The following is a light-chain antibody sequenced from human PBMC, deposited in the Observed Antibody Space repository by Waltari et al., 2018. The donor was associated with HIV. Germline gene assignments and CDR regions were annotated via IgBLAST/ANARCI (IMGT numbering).Light chain of an antibody. V-gene: IGLV1-40*01. CDR1: SSHIGAGFD. CDR3: QSYDSSLSAL. CDR2: SNS. Sequence: HSVLPQPPSVSGAPGQRVTISCTGSSSHIGAGFDLHWYQHLPGTAPKLLIYSNSNRPSGVPDRFSGSKYGTSASLAITGLQAEDEADYYCQSYDSSLSALFGGGTKLTVL. J-gene: IGLJ2*01.